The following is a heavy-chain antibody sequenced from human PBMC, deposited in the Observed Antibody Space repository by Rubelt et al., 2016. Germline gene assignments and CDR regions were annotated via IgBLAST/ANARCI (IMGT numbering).Heavy chain of an antibody. J-gene: IGHJ2*01. D-gene: IGHD3-3*01. CDR2: IYYSGST. CDR1: GGSISSSSYY. Sequence: QLQLQESGPGLVKPSETLSLTCTVSGGSISSSSYYWGWIRQPPGKGLEWIGSIYYSGSTYYNPSLTSRVTISVDTSKNQLYLQLSSVTAADTPVYYCARSDFWSAYREGLSPDWYSAVWGRGTLVTVSS. V-gene: IGHV4-39*01. CDR3: ARSDFWSAYREGLSPDWYSAV.